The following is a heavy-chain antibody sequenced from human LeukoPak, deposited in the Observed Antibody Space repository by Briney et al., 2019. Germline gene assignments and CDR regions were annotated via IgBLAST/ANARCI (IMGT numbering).Heavy chain of an antibody. CDR3: AKWPEGAMDYFDY. J-gene: IGHJ4*02. V-gene: IGHV3-23*01. CDR1: GFGFSSYA. CDR2: ISGDGTRT. D-gene: IGHD3-16*01. Sequence: GGSLRLSCAASGFGFSSYAMTWARQAPVKGLEWVSAISGDGTRTYYADSVKGRFTISRDNSKNTLYLEMSSLRVEDTAIYYCAKWPEGAMDYFDYWGQGTLVTVSS.